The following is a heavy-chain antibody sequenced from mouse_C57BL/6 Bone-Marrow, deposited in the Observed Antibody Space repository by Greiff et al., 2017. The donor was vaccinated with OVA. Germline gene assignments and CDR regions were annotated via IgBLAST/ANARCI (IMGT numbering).Heavy chain of an antibody. D-gene: IGHD1-1*01. V-gene: IGHV14-4*01. CDR2: IDPENGDT. J-gene: IGHJ3*01. CDR3: TSHYYGSEGFAY. CDR1: GFNIKDDY. Sequence: VQLQQSGAELVRPGASVKLSCTASGFNIKDDYMHWVKQRPEQGLEWIGWIDPENGDTEYASKFQGKATITADTSSNTAYLQLSSLTSEDTAVYYCTSHYYGSEGFAYWGQGTLVTVSA.